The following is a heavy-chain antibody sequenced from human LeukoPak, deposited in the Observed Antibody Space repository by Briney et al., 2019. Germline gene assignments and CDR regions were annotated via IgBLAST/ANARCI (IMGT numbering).Heavy chain of an antibody. CDR3: ATAEWENFYFDS. CDR2: TSYGGGA. CDR1: GASVSRGGYY. Sequence: SETLSLTCTVSGASVSRGGYYWSWIRQHPGKGLEWIGFTSYGGGAYYNPSLMSRITMSVDPSQNQFSLKMRDVTAADTAVYFCATAEWENFYFDSWGQGALVAVTS. J-gene: IGHJ4*02. V-gene: IGHV4-31*03. D-gene: IGHD1-26*01.